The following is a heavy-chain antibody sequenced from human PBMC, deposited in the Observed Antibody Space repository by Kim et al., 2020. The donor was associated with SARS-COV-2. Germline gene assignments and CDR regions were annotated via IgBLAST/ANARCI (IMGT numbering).Heavy chain of an antibody. CDR3: ARSTIPPDNFDY. J-gene: IGHJ4*02. V-gene: IGHV4-34*01. CDR1: GGSFSGYY. CDR2: INHSGST. D-gene: IGHD3-3*01. Sequence: SETLSLTCAVYGGSFSGYYWSWIRQPPGKGLEWIGEINHSGSTNYNPSLKSRVTISVDTSKNQFSLKLSSVTAADTAVYYCARSTIPPDNFDYWGQGTLVTVSS.